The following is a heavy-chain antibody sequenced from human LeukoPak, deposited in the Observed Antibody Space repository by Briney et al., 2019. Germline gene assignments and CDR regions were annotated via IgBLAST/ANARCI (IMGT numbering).Heavy chain of an antibody. CDR3: AKGNSGSDSAFDV. D-gene: IGHD1-26*01. CDR1: GFTFSSSD. CDR2: ISGSRIPT. Sequence: GGTLRLSCAPSGFTFSSSDMSWVRQPPGKGLEWVSHISGSRIPTYYADSVKARFTISRDNSTNPLYLQMNSLRAEDTAVYYCAKGNSGSDSAFDVWGQGTMVTVSS. J-gene: IGHJ3*01. V-gene: IGHV3-23*01.